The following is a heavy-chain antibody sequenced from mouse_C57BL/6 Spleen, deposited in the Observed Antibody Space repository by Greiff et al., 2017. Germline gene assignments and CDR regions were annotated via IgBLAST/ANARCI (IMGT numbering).Heavy chain of an antibody. CDR3: AREGVYDYDEGGYFDY. J-gene: IGHJ2*01. D-gene: IGHD2-4*01. V-gene: IGHV1-80*01. CDR2: IYPGDGDT. CDR1: GYAFSSYW. Sequence: VQLQQSGAELVKPGASVKISCKASGYAFSSYWMNWVKQRPGKGLEWIGQIYPGDGDTNYNGKFKGKATLTADKSSSTAYMQLSSLTSEDSAVYFCAREGVYDYDEGGYFDYWGQGTTLTVSS.